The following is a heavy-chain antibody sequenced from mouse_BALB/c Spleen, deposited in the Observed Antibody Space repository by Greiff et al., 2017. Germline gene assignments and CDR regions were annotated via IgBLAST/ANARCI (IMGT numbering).Heavy chain of an antibody. CDR1: GFTFSSYG. Sequence: EVKLMESGGDLVKPGGSLKLSCAASGFTFSSYGMSWVRQTPDKRLEWVATISSGGSYTYYPDSVKGRFTISRDNAKNTLYLQMSSLKSEDTAMYYCARKTGTSGYFDVWGAGTTVTVSS. CDR2: ISSGGSYT. V-gene: IGHV5-6*01. J-gene: IGHJ1*01. CDR3: ARKTGTSGYFDV. D-gene: IGHD4-1*01.